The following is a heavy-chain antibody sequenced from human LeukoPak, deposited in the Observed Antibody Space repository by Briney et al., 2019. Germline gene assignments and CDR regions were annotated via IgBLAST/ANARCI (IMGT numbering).Heavy chain of an antibody. Sequence: SETLSLTCTVSGGSISISSYYWGWIRQPPGKGLEWIGSIYYSGSTYYNPSLKSRVTISGDTSKNQFSLKLNSVTAADTAVYYCARLKYYYDSSGYRAEYFQHWGQGTLVTVSS. CDR1: GGSISISSYY. CDR3: ARLKYYYDSSGYRAEYFQH. V-gene: IGHV4-39*07. CDR2: IYYSGST. J-gene: IGHJ1*01. D-gene: IGHD3-22*01.